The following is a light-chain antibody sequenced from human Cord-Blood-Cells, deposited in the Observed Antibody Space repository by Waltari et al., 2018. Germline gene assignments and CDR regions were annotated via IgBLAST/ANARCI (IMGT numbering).Light chain of an antibody. CDR2: DVS. CDR1: CRKHGSYNY. Sequence: QSALTQPASVSGSPGQSITISCTGTCRKHGSYNYVSWYQQHPGKAPKLMIYDVSNRPSGVSNRYSGSKSGNTASLTISGLQAEDEADYYCSSYTSSSTVIFGGGTKLTVL. V-gene: IGLV2-14*01. J-gene: IGLJ2*01. CDR3: SSYTSSSTVI.